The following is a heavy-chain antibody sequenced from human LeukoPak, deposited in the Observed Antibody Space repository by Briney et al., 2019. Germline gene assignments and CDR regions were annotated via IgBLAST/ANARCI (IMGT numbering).Heavy chain of an antibody. CDR3: ARGNIRYFDWFANWFDP. CDR1: GYTFTSYD. V-gene: IGHV1-8*01. J-gene: IGHJ5*02. D-gene: IGHD3-9*01. CDR2: MNPNSGNT. Sequence: ASVKVSCKASGYTFTSYDINWVRQATGQGLEWMGWMNPNSGNTGYAQKFQGRVTMTRNTSISTAYMELSSLRSEDTAVYYCARGNIRYFDWFANWFDPWGQGTLVTVSS.